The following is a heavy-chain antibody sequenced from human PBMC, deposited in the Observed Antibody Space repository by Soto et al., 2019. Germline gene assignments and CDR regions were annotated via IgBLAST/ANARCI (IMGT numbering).Heavy chain of an antibody. CDR1: GYTFINYH. J-gene: IGHJ4*02. CDR2: INTYNGMT. V-gene: IGHV1-18*01. CDR3: AKSPRGEMPTD. Sequence: QVQLVQSGGEVKKPGASVTVSCKASGYTFINYHITWVRQAPGQGLEWMAWINTYNGMTDYAQKFQGRVTMTRDTSTSTAYMELRNLRSDDTAVYFCAKSPRGEMPTDWGQGTLVTVSS. D-gene: IGHD4-4*01.